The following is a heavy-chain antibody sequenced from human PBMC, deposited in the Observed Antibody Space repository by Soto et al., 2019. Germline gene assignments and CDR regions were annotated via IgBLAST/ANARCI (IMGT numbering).Heavy chain of an antibody. CDR1: GFTFSSYG. V-gene: IGHV3-33*01. CDR2: IWYDGSNK. D-gene: IGHD3-22*01. J-gene: IGHJ6*02. Sequence: QVQLVESGGGVVQPGRSLRLSCAASGFTFSSYGMHWVRQAPGKGLEWVAVIWYDGSNKYYADSVKGRFTISRDNSKNTLYLQMNSLRAEDTAVYYCARDQRYDSSDVPGRYYYGMDVWGQGTTVTVSS. CDR3: ARDQRYDSSDVPGRYYYGMDV.